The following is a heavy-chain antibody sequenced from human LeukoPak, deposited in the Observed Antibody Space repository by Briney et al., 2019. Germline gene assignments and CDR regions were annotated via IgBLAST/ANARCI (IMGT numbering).Heavy chain of an antibody. D-gene: IGHD5-12*01. J-gene: IGHJ4*02. CDR2: IKSKTDDGTT. Sequence: GGSVRLSCAASGFTFSNAWMSWVRQAPGKGLEWVGRIKSKTDDGTTDYAAPVKGRFTISRDDSKNTLYLQMNSLKTEDTAVYYCTTGRIVARGWGQGTLVTVSS. V-gene: IGHV3-15*01. CDR3: TTGRIVARG. CDR1: GFTFSNAW.